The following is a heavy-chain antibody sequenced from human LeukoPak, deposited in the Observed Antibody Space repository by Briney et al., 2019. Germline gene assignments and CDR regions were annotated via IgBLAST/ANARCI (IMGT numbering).Heavy chain of an antibody. Sequence: GASLQISCKGSGSIFTSYWIGWVRQLPGKGLEWMGIIYPGDSDTRDSPSFQGQVTISADKSISTAYLEWSSLKASDTAMYYCARRRADYDSSNNWFDPWGQGTLVTVSS. CDR3: ARRRADYDSSNNWFDP. J-gene: IGHJ5*02. V-gene: IGHV5-51*01. CDR1: GSIFTSYW. CDR2: IYPGDSDT. D-gene: IGHD3-22*01.